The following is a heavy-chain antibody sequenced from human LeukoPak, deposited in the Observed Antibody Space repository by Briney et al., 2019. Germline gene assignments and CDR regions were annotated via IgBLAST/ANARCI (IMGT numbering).Heavy chain of an antibody. CDR1: GFTFSDCH. CDR2: ITNRGNVI. Sequence: PGGSLRLSCAASGFTFSDCHMSWIRQAPGKGLEWISYITNRGNVIYYADSVKGRFTISRDNAKNSLYLQMNSLRAEDTAVYYCATSSSWSYYYALDVWGQGTTVTVSS. D-gene: IGHD6-13*01. CDR3: ATSSSWSYYYALDV. V-gene: IGHV3-11*04. J-gene: IGHJ6*02.